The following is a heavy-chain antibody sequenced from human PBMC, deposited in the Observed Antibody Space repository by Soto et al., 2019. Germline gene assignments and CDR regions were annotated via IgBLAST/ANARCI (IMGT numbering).Heavy chain of an antibody. V-gene: IGHV5-10-1*01. CDR2: IDPSDSYT. Sequence: GESLKISCKGSGYSFTSYWISWVRQMPGKGLEWMGRIDPSDSYTNYSPSFQGHVTISADKSISTAYLQWSSLKASDTAMYYCARLGTAAGGSYGMAVWGQGPTVTVTS. CDR1: GYSFTSYW. J-gene: IGHJ6*02. CDR3: ARLGTAAGGSYGMAV. D-gene: IGHD6-13*01.